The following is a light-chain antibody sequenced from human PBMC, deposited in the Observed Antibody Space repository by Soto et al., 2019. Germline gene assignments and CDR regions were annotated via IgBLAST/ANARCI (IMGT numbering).Light chain of an antibody. CDR3: SSYAGSNTLV. V-gene: IGLV1-44*01. Sequence: QSVLTQAPSVSGTPGQRVTITCSGSSSNIGRNSVNWYQHLPGTAPKLLTHGNNHRPSGVPDRFSGSKSGTSASLAISGLQPEDEADYYCSSYAGSNTLVFGGGTKLTVL. CDR2: GNN. J-gene: IGLJ2*01. CDR1: SSNIGRNS.